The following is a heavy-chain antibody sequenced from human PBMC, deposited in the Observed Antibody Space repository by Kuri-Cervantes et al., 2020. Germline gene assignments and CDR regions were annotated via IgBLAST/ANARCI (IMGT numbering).Heavy chain of an antibody. D-gene: IGHD1-26*01. CDR3: ARENTLSTGEPLDY. CDR1: GFTFDDYA. CDR2: ISWNSGSI. V-gene: IGHV3-9*01. Sequence: LSLTCAASGFTFDDYAMHWVRQAPGKGLEWVSGISWNSGSIGYADSVKGRFTISRDDSKNALYLQMNSLRAEDTAVYYCARENTLSTGEPLDYWGQGTLVTVSS. J-gene: IGHJ4*02.